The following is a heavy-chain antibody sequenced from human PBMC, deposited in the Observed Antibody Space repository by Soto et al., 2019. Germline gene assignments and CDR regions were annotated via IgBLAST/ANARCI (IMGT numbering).Heavy chain of an antibody. D-gene: IGHD6-19*01. CDR2: INHSGST. CDR1: GGSFSGYY. V-gene: IGHV4-34*01. CDR3: ARSRVFIAVAGMANYYYYYGMDV. J-gene: IGHJ6*02. Sequence: SETLSLTCAVYGGSFSGYYWSWIRQPPGKGLEWIGEINHSGSTNYNPSLKSRVTISVDTSKNQFSLQLNSLTPEDTAVYYCARSRVFIAVAGMANYYYYYGMDVWGQGTTVTVSS.